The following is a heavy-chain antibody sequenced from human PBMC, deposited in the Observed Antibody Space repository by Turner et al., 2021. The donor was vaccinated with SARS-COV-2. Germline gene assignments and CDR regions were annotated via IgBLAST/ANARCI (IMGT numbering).Heavy chain of an antibody. CDR2: INPNSGDT. D-gene: IGHD6-13*01. J-gene: IGHJ4*02. Sequence: QVQLVQSGAEVKKPGASVEVSCMASGYNFTGYYMHWGRQAPGQGLEWMGWINPNSGDTNYAQKFQGRVTMTRDTSISTAYMELSRLKSDDTAVYYCARVYSSSWEYYFDYWGQGTLVTVSS. CDR3: ARVYSSSWEYYFDY. CDR1: GYNFTGYY. V-gene: IGHV1-2*02.